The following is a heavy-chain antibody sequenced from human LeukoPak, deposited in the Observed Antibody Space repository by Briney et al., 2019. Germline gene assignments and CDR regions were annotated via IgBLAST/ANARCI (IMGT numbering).Heavy chain of an antibody. J-gene: IGHJ6*03. D-gene: IGHD3-16*02. Sequence: ASVKVSCKASGGTFSSYAISWVRQAPGQGLEWMGGIIPIFGTANYAQKFQGRVTITADKSTSTAYMELSSLRSEDTAVYYCSRSHVRLGELLLYYYYYYMDVWGKGTTVTVSS. CDR3: SRSHVRLGELLLYYYYYYMDV. CDR2: IIPIFGTA. CDR1: GGTFSSYA. V-gene: IGHV1-69*06.